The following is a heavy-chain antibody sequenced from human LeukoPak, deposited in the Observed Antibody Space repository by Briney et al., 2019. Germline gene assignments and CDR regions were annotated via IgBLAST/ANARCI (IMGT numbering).Heavy chain of an antibody. D-gene: IGHD3-22*01. CDR3: ARDSSSWYGYFQY. Sequence: SQTLSVTCAISGDSVSSNSAAWNWIRQSPSRGLEWLERTYYRSKGYNDYAVSVKSRISINPDTSKNQFSLQLNSVTPEDTAVYYCARDSSSWYGYFQYWGQGTLVTVSS. V-gene: IGHV6-1*01. CDR1: GDSVSSNSAA. CDR2: TYYRSKGYN. J-gene: IGHJ1*01.